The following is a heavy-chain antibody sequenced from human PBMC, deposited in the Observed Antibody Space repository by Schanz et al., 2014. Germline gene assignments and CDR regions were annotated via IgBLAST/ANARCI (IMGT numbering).Heavy chain of an antibody. J-gene: IGHJ4*02. D-gene: IGHD3-10*01. V-gene: IGHV3-23*01. CDR1: GFTFSAYA. CDR3: ARIGGSVFDY. Sequence: EMQLLESGGGLAQPGGSLRLSCAASGFTFSAYAMTWVRQIPGKGLEWVSAISASGGTTYYADSVKGRFTISRDNSKNTLYLQMNSLRAEDTAVYYCARIGGSVFDYWAQGTLVTVSS. CDR2: ISASGGTT.